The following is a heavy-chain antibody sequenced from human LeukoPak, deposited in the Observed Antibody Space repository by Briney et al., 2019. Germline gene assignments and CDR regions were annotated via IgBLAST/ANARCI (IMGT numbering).Heavy chain of an antibody. J-gene: IGHJ4*02. CDR3: ARVTLGYFDY. Sequence: PGGSLRLSCAASGFTFSSYAMHWVRQAPGEGLEWVAVISYDGSNKYYADSVKGRFTISRDNSKNTLYLQMNSLRAEDTAVYYCARVTLGYFDYWGQGTLVTVSS. D-gene: IGHD1-26*01. CDR2: ISYDGSNK. V-gene: IGHV3-30*04. CDR1: GFTFSSYA.